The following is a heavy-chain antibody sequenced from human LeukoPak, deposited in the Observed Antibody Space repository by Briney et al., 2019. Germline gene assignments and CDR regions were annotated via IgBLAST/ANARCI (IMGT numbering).Heavy chain of an antibody. CDR3: ARRHDYDILTGYYHWYFDL. D-gene: IGHD3-9*01. Sequence: KPSETLSLTCAVSGYSISSGYYWGWIRQPPGKGLEWIGSIYHSGSTYYNPSLKSRVTISVDTSKNQFSLKLSSVTAADTAVYYCARRHDYDILTGYYHWYFDLWGRGTPVTVSS. CDR1: GYSISSGYY. V-gene: IGHV4-38-2*01. CDR2: IYHSGST. J-gene: IGHJ2*01.